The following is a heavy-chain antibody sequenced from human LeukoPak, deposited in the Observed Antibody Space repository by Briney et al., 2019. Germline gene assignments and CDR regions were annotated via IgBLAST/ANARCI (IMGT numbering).Heavy chain of an antibody. D-gene: IGHD3-10*01. CDR2: IKRDGNEK. CDR1: GFTFSSYW. CDR3: TKEGAYPIITYDS. J-gene: IGHJ5*01. Sequence: GGSLRLSCAASGFTFSSYWMNWVRQAPGKGLEWVANIKRDGNEKNYVDSVRGRFSISRDNAKNSLYLQMDSLRAEDTAVYYCTKEGAYPIITYDSWGQGALVTVSS. V-gene: IGHV3-7*01.